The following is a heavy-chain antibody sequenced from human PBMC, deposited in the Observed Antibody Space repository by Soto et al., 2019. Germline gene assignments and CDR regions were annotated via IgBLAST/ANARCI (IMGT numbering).Heavy chain of an antibody. D-gene: IGHD2-2*01. CDR3: ARAPKRYCSSTSCYDYYYYYYMDV. CDR1: GFTFSSYW. V-gene: IGHV3-7*01. CDR2: IKQDGSEK. J-gene: IGHJ6*03. Sequence: TGGSLRLSCAASGFTFSSYWRSWVRQAPGKGLEWVANIKQDGSEKYYVDSVKGRFTISRDNAKNSLYLQMNSLRAEDTAVYYCARAPKRYCSSTSCYDYYYYYYMDVWGKGTTVTVSS.